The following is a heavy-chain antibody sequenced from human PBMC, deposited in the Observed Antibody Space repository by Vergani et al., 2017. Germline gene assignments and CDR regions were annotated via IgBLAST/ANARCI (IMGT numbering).Heavy chain of an antibody. CDR1: GFTFSDFS. CDR2: IGSSGPYI. D-gene: IGHD2-8*01. Sequence: VQLVESGGGLVKPGGSLRLSCAASGFTFSDFSMSWVRQAPGKGLEWVAFIGSSGPYINYADSVKGRFIISRDNTNNSLFLQLRSLRAEDAAVYYWARDFTNGRCPYNYGMDLWGQGATVTVSS. V-gene: IGHV3-21*06. J-gene: IGHJ6*02. CDR3: ARDFTNGRCPYNYGMDL.